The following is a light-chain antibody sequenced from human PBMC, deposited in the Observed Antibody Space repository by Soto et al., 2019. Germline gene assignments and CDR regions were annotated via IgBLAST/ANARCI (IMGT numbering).Light chain of an antibody. CDR3: QAWDSSTAVV. V-gene: IGLV3-1*01. J-gene: IGLJ2*01. Sequence: SYELTQPPSVSVSPGQTASITCSGDKLGDKYACWYQQKPGQSPVLVIYQDSKRPSGIPERFSGSNSGNTATLTISGTQAMDEADYYCQAWDSSTAVVFGGWTKVTVL. CDR2: QDS. CDR1: KLGDKY.